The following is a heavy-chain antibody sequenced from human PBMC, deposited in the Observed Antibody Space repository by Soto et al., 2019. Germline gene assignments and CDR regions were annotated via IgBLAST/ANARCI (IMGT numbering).Heavy chain of an antibody. J-gene: IGHJ6*02. D-gene: IGHD3-3*01. Sequence: ASVQVSCKASGYTFPSYGISWVRQAPGQGLEWMGWISAYNGNTNYAQKLQGRVTMTTDTSASTAYMELSSLRSEDTAVYYCARVRYDFWSGLTFYSYYGMDVWGQGTTVTVSS. CDR3: ARVRYDFWSGLTFYSYYGMDV. CDR1: GYTFPSYG. V-gene: IGHV1-18*01. CDR2: ISAYNGNT.